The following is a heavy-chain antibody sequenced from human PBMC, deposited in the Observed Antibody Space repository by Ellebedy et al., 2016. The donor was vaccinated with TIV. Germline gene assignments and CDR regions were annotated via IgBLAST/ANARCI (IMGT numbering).Heavy chain of an antibody. J-gene: IGHJ2*01. Sequence: SETLSLTCAVYGGSFSDHFWSWIRQSPGKGLEWIGETNAYGVTNYNPSLKSRVTISVDASTNQFSLKLTSATAADTAVYYCARGLPQYMSYWSRSPKRFFDFWGRGTLVTVSS. CDR1: GGSFSDHF. CDR2: TNAYGVT. V-gene: IGHV4-34*01. CDR3: ARGLPQYMSYWSRSPKRFFDF. D-gene: IGHD3-10*01.